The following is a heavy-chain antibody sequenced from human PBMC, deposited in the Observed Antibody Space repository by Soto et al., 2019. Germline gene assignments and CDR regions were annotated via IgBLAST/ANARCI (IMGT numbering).Heavy chain of an antibody. Sequence: PGGSLRLSCAASGFTFSSYGMHWVRQAPGKGLEWVAVISYDGSNKYYADSVKGRFTISRDNSKNTLYLQMNSLRAEDTAVYYCAKVSGSYRAHPFDYWGQGTLVTVSS. CDR2: ISYDGSNK. J-gene: IGHJ4*02. CDR1: GFTFSSYG. CDR3: AKVSGSYRAHPFDY. V-gene: IGHV3-30*18. D-gene: IGHD1-26*01.